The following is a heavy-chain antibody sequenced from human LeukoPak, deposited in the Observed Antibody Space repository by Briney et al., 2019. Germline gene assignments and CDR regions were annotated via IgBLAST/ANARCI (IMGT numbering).Heavy chain of an antibody. CDR1: GFTFSSYS. CDR3: ARNIAAAGTVYYYYYYMDV. V-gene: IGHV3-21*01. D-gene: IGHD6-13*01. J-gene: IGHJ6*03. CDR2: ISSSSSYI. Sequence: GGSLRLSCAASGFTFSSYSMNWVRQAPGKGLGWVSSISSSSSYIYYADSVKGRFTISRDNAKNSLYLQMNSLRAEDTAVYYCARNIAAAGTVYYYYYYMDVWGKGTAVTVSS.